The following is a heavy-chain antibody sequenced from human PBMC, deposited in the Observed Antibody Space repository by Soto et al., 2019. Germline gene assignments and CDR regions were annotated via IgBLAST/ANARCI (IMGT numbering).Heavy chain of an antibody. CDR3: ARDIGRIRSY. V-gene: IGHV4-59*01. J-gene: IGHJ4*02. CDR2: IYYSGST. D-gene: IGHD2-15*01. Sequence: SETLSLTCTVSGGSISSYYWSWIRQPPGKGLEWIGYIYYSGSTNYNPSLKSRVTISVDTSKNQFSLKLSSVTAADTAVYYCARDIGRIRSYWGQGTLVTVSS. CDR1: GGSISSYY.